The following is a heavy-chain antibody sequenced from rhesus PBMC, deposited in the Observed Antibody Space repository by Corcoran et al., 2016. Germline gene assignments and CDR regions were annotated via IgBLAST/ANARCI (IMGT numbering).Heavy chain of an antibody. CDR1: GGSFGSSH. V-gene: IGHV4-169*01. J-gene: IGHJ4*01. CDR2: IYGGCRTT. CDR3: ARIGNYNFDF. D-gene: IGHD1-44*01. Sequence: QLQLQESGPGLVKPSETLSVTCSVSGGSFGSSHWSWIRQAPGKGLEWMGYIYGGCRTTTSHPSLESRVTLSVDTSKTQFSLKLNSVTAADTAVYYCARIGNYNFDFWGQGLLVTVSS.